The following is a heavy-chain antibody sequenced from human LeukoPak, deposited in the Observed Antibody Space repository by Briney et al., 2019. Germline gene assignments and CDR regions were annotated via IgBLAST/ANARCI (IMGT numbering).Heavy chain of an antibody. CDR2: ISYDGSNK. Sequence: GGSLRLSCAASGFTFSSYAMHWVRQAPGKGLEWVAVISYDGSNKYYADSVKGRFTISRDNSKNTLYLQMNSLRAEDTAVYYCASAAYGSGSYYFDYWGQGTLVTVSS. V-gene: IGHV3-30-3*01. J-gene: IGHJ4*02. CDR1: GFTFSSYA. CDR3: ASAAYGSGSYYFDY. D-gene: IGHD3-10*01.